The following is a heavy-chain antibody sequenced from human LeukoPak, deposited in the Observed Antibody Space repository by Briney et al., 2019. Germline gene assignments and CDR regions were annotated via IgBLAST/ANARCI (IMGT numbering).Heavy chain of an antibody. CDR1: GFTFSSYG. D-gene: IGHD3-10*01. Sequence: GGSLRLSCAASGFTFSSYGMHWVRQAPGKGLEWVAVIWYDGSNKCYADSVKGRFTISRDNSKNTLYLQMNSLRAEDTAVYYCARDSAPLLWFGEGHLDYWGQGTLVTVSS. V-gene: IGHV3-33*01. J-gene: IGHJ4*02. CDR3: ARDSAPLLWFGEGHLDY. CDR2: IWYDGSNK.